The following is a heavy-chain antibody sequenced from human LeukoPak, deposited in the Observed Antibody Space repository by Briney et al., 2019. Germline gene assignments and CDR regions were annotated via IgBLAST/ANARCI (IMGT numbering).Heavy chain of an antibody. Sequence: GGSLRLSCAASGFTFSSYSMNWVRQAPGKCLEWVSLISWDGGSTYYADSVKGRFTISRDNSKNSLYLQMNSLRTEDTALYYCARAADDAFDIWGQGTMVTVSS. D-gene: IGHD6-13*01. J-gene: IGHJ3*02. CDR2: ISWDGGST. CDR3: ARAADDAFDI. V-gene: IGHV3-43*01. CDR1: GFTFSSYS.